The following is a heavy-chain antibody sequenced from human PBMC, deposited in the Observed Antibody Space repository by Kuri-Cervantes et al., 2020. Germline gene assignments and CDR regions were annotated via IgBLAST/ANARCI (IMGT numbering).Heavy chain of an antibody. D-gene: IGHD1-26*01. J-gene: IGHJ6*02. V-gene: IGHV4-61*02. CDR3: ASYYRYYYGMDV. CDR1: GGSISSGSYY. Sequence: SETLSLTCTVSGGSISSGSYYWSWIRQPAGKGLEWIGRIYTSGSTNYNPSLKSRVTISVDTSKNKFSLKLSSVTAADTAVYYCASYYRYYYGMDVWGQGTTVTVSS. CDR2: IYTSGST.